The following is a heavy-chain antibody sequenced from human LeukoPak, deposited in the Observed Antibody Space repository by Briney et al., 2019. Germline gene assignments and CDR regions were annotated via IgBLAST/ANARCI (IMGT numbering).Heavy chain of an antibody. V-gene: IGHV4-59*01. CDR3: ARTDSNFDAFHF. D-gene: IGHD1-1*01. CDR1: GDSISTDY. J-gene: IGHJ3*01. CDR2: IHSTGYT. Sequence: PSETLSLTCTVSGDSISTDYWTWIRQPPGKPLEWIGFIHSTGYTNYNPSLNSRVSMSLDTSKDQFSLILTSVTAADTALYYCARTDSNFDAFHFWGQGTMVTVSS.